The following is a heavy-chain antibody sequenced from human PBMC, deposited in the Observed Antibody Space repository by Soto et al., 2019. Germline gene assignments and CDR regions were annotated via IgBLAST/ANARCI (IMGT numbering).Heavy chain of an antibody. Sequence: PXETLSLTCTVSNGSVNNYFWTWIRQPAGKGLEWIGRVSTSGNTNYNPSLKSRVTMSVDTSKNQFSLTLSSVTAADTAVYYCAREYSTSRHFDNWGRGTLVTVSS. V-gene: IGHV4-4*07. CDR2: VSTSGNT. CDR3: AREYSTSRHFDN. J-gene: IGHJ4*02. CDR1: NGSVNNYF. D-gene: IGHD6-6*01.